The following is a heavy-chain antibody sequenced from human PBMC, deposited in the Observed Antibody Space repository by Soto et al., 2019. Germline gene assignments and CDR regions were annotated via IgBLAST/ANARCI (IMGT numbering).Heavy chain of an antibody. CDR2: IIPMFHTP. CDR1: GGTFSSYA. D-gene: IGHD4-17*01. J-gene: IGHJ4*02. V-gene: IGHV1-69*01. CDR3: ARGGLFGDYGDFDY. Sequence: QVQLVQSGAEVKKPGSSVKVSCKVSGGTFSSYAVSWVRQAPGQGLEWMGGIIPMFHTPNYAQKYQDRIFINADESTSTAYMELSSLRSDDTAVYYCARGGLFGDYGDFDYWGQGTLVTVSS.